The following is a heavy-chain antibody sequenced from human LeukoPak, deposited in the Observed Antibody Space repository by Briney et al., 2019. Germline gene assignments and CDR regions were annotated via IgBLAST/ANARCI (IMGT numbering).Heavy chain of an antibody. J-gene: IGHJ3*02. CDR3: AKLYYYDSSGYEDDAFDI. CDR1: RFTFEEYA. V-gene: IGHV3-9*01. Sequence: GGSLRLSCAASRFTFEEYAMHWVRQAPGKGLEWVSGISWNSGHIGYADSVKGRFTIARDNAKNSLYLQMNSLRAEDTALYYCAKLYYYDSSGYEDDAFDIWGQGTMVTVSS. CDR2: ISWNSGHI. D-gene: IGHD3-22*01.